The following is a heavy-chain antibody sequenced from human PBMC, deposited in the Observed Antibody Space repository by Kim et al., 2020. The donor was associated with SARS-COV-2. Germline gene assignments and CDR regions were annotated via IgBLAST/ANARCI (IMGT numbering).Heavy chain of an antibody. D-gene: IGHD6-13*01. CDR2: IKQDGSEK. J-gene: IGHJ6*02. CDR1: GFTFSSYW. Sequence: GGSLRLSCAASGFTFSSYWMNWVRQAPGKGLEWVANIKQDGSEKYYVDSVKGRFTISRDNAKNSLYLQMNSLRAEDTAVYYCARDRRAAAGFYYYYGMDVWGQGTTVTVSS. V-gene: IGHV3-7*01. CDR3: ARDRRAAAGFYYYYGMDV.